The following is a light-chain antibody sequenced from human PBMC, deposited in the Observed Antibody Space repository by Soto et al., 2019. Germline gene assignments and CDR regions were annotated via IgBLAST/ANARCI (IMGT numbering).Light chain of an antibody. V-gene: IGKV3-11*01. Sequence: EIVLTQSPATLSLSPGERATLSCRASQSVGSYLAGYQQKPGQAPRLLIYDASNRATGIPARFSGSGSGTDLTLTISSLEPEDFAVYYCQQRSNWPPLTFGGGTKVEIK. J-gene: IGKJ4*01. CDR1: QSVGSY. CDR3: QQRSNWPPLT. CDR2: DAS.